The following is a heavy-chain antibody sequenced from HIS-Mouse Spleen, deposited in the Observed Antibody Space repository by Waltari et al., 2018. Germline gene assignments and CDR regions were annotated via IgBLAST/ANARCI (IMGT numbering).Heavy chain of an antibody. Sequence: QLQLQESGPGLVKPSETLSLTCTVSGGSISSSSYYWGWIRQPPGKGLEWIGSIHYSGRTYYNPSRMSRVTISVDTSKNQFSRKLSAVTAADTAVYYCAREIPYSSSWYDWYFDLWGRGTLVTVSS. D-gene: IGHD6-13*01. CDR2: IHYSGRT. J-gene: IGHJ2*01. CDR3: AREIPYSSSWYDWYFDL. V-gene: IGHV4-39*07. CDR1: GGSISSSSYY.